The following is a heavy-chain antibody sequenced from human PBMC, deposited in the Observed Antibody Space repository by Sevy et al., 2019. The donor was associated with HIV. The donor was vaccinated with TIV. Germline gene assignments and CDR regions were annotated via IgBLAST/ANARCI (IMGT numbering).Heavy chain of an antibody. CDR2: IKQDASEK. J-gene: IGHJ4*02. Sequence: GGSLRLSCVASGLIFSSHWMTWVRQAPGKGLEWVATIKQDASEKYYADSVKGRFTISRDNAKNSVYLQMSSVRVEDTAMYFCASDYFWGQGTLVTVSS. V-gene: IGHV3-7*01. CDR1: GLIFSSHW. CDR3: ASDYF.